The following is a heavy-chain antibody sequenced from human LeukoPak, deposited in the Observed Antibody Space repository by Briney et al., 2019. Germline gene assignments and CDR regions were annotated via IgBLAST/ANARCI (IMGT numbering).Heavy chain of an antibody. V-gene: IGHV4-34*01. D-gene: IGHD3-10*01. CDR3: ARSLYYYGSDSFDI. Sequence: SETLSLTCAVYGGSFSGYYWSWIRQPPGKGLEWIGEINHSGSTNYNPSLKSRVTISVDTSKNQFSLKLSSVTAADTAVYYCARSLYYYGSDSFDIWGQGTMVTVSS. J-gene: IGHJ3*02. CDR2: INHSGST. CDR1: GGSFSGYY.